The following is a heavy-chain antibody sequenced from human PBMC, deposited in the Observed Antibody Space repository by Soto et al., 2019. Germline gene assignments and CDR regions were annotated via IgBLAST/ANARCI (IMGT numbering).Heavy chain of an antibody. D-gene: IGHD1-26*01. Sequence: PGCSLTLSSAASGCRFSSYSMSWVRQAPGKGLEWVSAISGSGGSTYYADSVKGRFTISRDNSKNTLYLQMNSLRAEDTAVYYCAKGTIVGASTDFDYWGQGTLVTVSS. CDR3: AKGTIVGASTDFDY. V-gene: IGHV3-23*01. J-gene: IGHJ4*02. CDR2: ISGSGGST. CDR1: GCRFSSYS.